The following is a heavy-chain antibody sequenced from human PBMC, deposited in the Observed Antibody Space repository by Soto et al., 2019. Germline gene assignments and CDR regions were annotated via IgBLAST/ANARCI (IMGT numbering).Heavy chain of an antibody. CDR2: IYYNGST. Sequence: TLSLTCTVSGGPISSGGYYWSWIRQHPGKGLEWIGYIYYNGSTYYNPSLKSRVTISVDTSKNQFSLKLSSVTAADTAMYFCARYLNLGRWLKYLDFWGQGTLVTVSS. J-gene: IGHJ4*02. D-gene: IGHD5-12*01. CDR3: ARYLNLGRWLKYLDF. V-gene: IGHV4-31*03. CDR1: GGPISSGGYY.